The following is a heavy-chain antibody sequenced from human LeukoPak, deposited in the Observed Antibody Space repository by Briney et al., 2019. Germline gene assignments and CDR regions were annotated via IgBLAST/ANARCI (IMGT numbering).Heavy chain of an antibody. Sequence: SQTLSLTCTVSGGSISSGGYYWRWIRQPPGKGLGWIGYIYHSGSTYYNPSLKSRVTISVDRSKNQFSLKLSSVTAADTAVYYCARLITASTPSDVRIESWGQGTLVTVSS. J-gene: IGHJ4*02. V-gene: IGHV4-30-2*01. D-gene: IGHD3-16*01. CDR3: ARLITASTPSDVRIES. CDR2: IYHSGST. CDR1: GGSISSGGYY.